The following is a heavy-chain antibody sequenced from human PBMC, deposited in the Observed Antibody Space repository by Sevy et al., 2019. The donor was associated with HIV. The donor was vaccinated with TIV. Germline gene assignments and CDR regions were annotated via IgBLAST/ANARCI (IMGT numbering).Heavy chain of an antibody. J-gene: IGHJ3*02. Sequence: GGSLRLSCAASGFTFGNYWMHWVRQAPGKGLVWISRINNDCSNTNYADSGKGRFTTSRDNAKNQRYLQMNSLRAEDTAVYYCGRERISMVPGVPDAFDIWGQGTMVTVSS. CDR2: INNDCSNT. CDR1: GFTFGNYW. CDR3: GRERISMVPGVPDAFDI. D-gene: IGHD3-10*01. V-gene: IGHV3-74*01.